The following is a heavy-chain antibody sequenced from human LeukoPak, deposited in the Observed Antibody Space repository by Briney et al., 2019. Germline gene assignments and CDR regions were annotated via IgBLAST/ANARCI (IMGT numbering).Heavy chain of an antibody. J-gene: IGHJ4*02. V-gene: IGHV3-23*01. D-gene: IGHD3-22*01. CDR3: AKGVTMIVVVRGKGYDY. Sequence: PGGSLRLSCAASGFTFSSYAMSWVRQAPGKGLEWVLDISGSGGSTYYADSVKGRFTISRDNSKNTLYLQMNSLRAEDTAVYYCAKGVTMIVVVRGKGYDYWGQGTLVTVSS. CDR1: GFTFSSYA. CDR2: ISGSGGST.